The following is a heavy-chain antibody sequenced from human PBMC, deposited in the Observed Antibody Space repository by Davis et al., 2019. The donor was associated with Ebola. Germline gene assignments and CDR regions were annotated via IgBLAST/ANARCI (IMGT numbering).Heavy chain of an antibody. V-gene: IGHV3-15*01. D-gene: IGHD3-16*01. CDR2: IKSKTDGGTT. J-gene: IGHJ6*02. Sequence: PGGSLRLSCAAYGFSFGDYAINWVRQAPGKGLEWVGRIKSKTDGGTTDYAAPVKGRFTISRDDSKNTLYLQMNSLKTEDTAVYYCTTVTDYGMDVWGQGTTVTVSS. CDR3: TTVTDYGMDV. CDR1: GFSFGDYA.